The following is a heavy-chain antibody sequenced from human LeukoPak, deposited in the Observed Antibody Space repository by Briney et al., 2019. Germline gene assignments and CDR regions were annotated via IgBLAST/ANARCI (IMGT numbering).Heavy chain of an antibody. V-gene: IGHV3-30-3*01. Sequence: PGGSLRLSCAASGFTFSSYAMHWVRQAPGKGLEWVAVISYDGSNKYYADSVKGRFTISRDNSKNTLYLQMNSLRAEDTAVYYCARGRGSPAVTDAFDIWGQGTMVTVSS. CDR2: ISYDGSNK. D-gene: IGHD1-26*01. CDR1: GFTFSSYA. J-gene: IGHJ3*02. CDR3: ARGRGSPAVTDAFDI.